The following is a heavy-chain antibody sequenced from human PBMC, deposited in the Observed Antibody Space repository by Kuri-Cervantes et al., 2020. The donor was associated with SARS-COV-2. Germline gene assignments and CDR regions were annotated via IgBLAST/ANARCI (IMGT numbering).Heavy chain of an antibody. J-gene: IGHJ4*02. CDR2: ISSSSSYI. Sequence: GGSLRLSCAASGFTFSSYSMNWVRQAPGKGLEWVSSISSSSSYIYYADSVKGRFTISRDNAKNSLYLQKNSLRAEDTAVYYCARGDSSGYLYYFDYWGQGTLVTVSS. CDR3: ARGDSSGYLYYFDY. CDR1: GFTFSSYS. V-gene: IGHV3-21*01. D-gene: IGHD3-22*01.